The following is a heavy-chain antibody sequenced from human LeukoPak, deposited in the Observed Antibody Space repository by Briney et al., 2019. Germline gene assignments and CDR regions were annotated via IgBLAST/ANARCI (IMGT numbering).Heavy chain of an antibody. D-gene: IGHD6-13*01. CDR1: GGSISTYY. Sequence: SETLSLTCTVSGGSISTYYWSWIRQPPGKGLEWIGYIYYSGSTNYNPSLKSRVTMSVDTSKNQFPLKLSSVTAADTAVYYCARGGIAAFHFDYWGQGTLVTVSS. J-gene: IGHJ4*02. CDR3: ARGGIAAFHFDY. CDR2: IYYSGST. V-gene: IGHV4-59*01.